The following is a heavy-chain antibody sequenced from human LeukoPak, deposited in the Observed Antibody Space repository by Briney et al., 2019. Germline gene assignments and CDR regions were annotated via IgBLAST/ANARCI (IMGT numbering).Heavy chain of an antibody. Sequence: GRSLRLSCAASGFTFYDYAMHWGRQAPGEGLEWGSGISWNSGRTGYADSVKGRFTISRDNAKNSMYLQMNSLRVEDTALYYCAKDRATATPYYLDNWGQGTLVTVSS. J-gene: IGHJ4*02. V-gene: IGHV3-9*01. CDR2: ISWNSGRT. CDR3: AKDRATATPYYLDN. CDR1: GFTFYDYA.